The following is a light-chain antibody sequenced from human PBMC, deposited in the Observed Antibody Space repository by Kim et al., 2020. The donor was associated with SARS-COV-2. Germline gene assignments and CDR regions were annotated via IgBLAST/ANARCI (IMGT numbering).Light chain of an antibody. CDR1: QSIGTW. CDR2: RAS. CDR3: QQYNSYST. V-gene: IGKV1-5*03. J-gene: IGKJ1*01. Sequence: DIQMTQSPSTLSASVGDRVTITCRASQSIGTWFAWYQQKPGKAPTVLIYRASTFESGVPSRFSGSGSGTDFILTISGLQPDDFASYYCQQYNSYSTFGQGTKVDIK.